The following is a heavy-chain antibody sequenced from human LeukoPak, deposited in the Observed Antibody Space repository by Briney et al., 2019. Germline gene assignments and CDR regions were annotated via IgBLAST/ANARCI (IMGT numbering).Heavy chain of an antibody. CDR1: GFTFTSCG. Sequence: GGSLRLSCATSGFTFTSCGMNWVRQAPGKGLEWVSYISNSAILYADSVKGRFTISRDNAKNSLYLQMNSLRAEDTAVYYCARVRGWPDFDYWGQGTLVTVSS. D-gene: IGHD6-19*01. CDR2: ISNSAI. V-gene: IGHV3-48*04. J-gene: IGHJ4*02. CDR3: ARVRGWPDFDY.